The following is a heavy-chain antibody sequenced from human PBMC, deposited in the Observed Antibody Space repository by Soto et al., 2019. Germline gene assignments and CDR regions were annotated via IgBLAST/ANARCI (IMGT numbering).Heavy chain of an antibody. CDR2: IYHSGTT. CDR1: SGSISSGVCY. CDR3: ARDLGVMAYYYYGMDV. V-gene: IGHV4-61*08. D-gene: IGHD2-21*01. J-gene: IGHJ6*02. Sequence: SVTMSLTWPVSSGSISSGVCYWSWNRKHPGKGLEWIGYIYHSGTTYYNPSLKSRVTISVDTSKNQFSLKLSSVTAADTAVYYCARDLGVMAYYYYGMDVWGQGTTVTVSS.